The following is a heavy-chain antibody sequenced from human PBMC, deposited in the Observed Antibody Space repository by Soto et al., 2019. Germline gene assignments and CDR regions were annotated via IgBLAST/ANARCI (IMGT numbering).Heavy chain of an antibody. CDR3: ARDSPPPNYGGYYYYGRDV. Sequence: EVQLVESGGGLVKPGGSLRLSCAASGFTFSSYSMNWVRQAPGKGLEWVSSISSSSSYIYYADSVKGRFTISRDNAKNSLYLQMNSLRAEDTAVYYCARDSPPPNYGGYYYYGRDVWGQGTTVTVSS. J-gene: IGHJ6*02. V-gene: IGHV3-21*01. D-gene: IGHD4-17*01. CDR2: ISSSSSYI. CDR1: GFTFSSYS.